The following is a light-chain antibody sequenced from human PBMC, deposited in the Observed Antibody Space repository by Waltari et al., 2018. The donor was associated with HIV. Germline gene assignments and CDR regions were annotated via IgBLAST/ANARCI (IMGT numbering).Light chain of an antibody. V-gene: IGLV3-21*04. J-gene: IGLJ3*02. CDR2: YNT. CDR1: DIGAKS. CDR3: HVWDGSDYVSGV. Sequence: SYVLTQPPSVSVAPGTTATITCGGNDIGAKSVHWSQQKPGQAPVLVIYYNTDRPSGIPERFSGSNSGNTATLTISRAEAGDEADYYCHVWDGSDYVSGVFGGGTKVTVL.